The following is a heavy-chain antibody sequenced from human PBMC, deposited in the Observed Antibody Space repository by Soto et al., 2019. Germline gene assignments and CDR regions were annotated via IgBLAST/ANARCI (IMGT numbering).Heavy chain of an antibody. V-gene: IGHV1-24*01. CDR3: ATLITRRRYYDSSGYSNWFDP. J-gene: IGHJ5*02. D-gene: IGHD3-22*01. CDR2: FDPEDGET. CDR1: GYTLTELS. Sequence: ASVKVSCKVSGYTLTELSMHWVRQAPGKGLEWMGGFDPEDGETIYAQKFQGRVTMTEDTSTDTAYMGLSSLRSEDTAVYYCATLITRRRYYDSSGYSNWFDPWGQGTLVTVSS.